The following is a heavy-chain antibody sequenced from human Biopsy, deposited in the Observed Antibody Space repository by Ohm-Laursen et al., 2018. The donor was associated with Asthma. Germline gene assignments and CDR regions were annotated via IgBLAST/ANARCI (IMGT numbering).Heavy chain of an antibody. J-gene: IGHJ4*02. D-gene: IGHD5-18*01. Sequence: TLSLPCTVSGGSISRGGYYWSWIRQHPGKGLEWIGYIYYSGSTYYNPSLKSRVTISVDTSKNQFSLKLSSVTAADTAVYYCARERVTAMVTYFDYGGQGPLVTVSS. CDR3: ARERVTAMVTYFDY. V-gene: IGHV4-31*03. CDR1: GGSISRGGYY. CDR2: IYYSGST.